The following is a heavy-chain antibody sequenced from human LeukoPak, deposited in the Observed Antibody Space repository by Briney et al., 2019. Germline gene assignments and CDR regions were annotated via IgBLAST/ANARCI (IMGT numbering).Heavy chain of an antibody. CDR2: IYHSGET. Sequence: PSETLSLTCAVSGGSLSSHYWSWIRHPPGKGLEWIAYIYHSGETDYNPSLKSRVTISVDTSKNQFSLQVTSVTAADTAVYYCARGFWNDVEGFDYWGQGTLVTVSS. CDR3: ARGFWNDVEGFDY. D-gene: IGHD1-1*01. V-gene: IGHV4-59*11. CDR1: GGSLSSHY. J-gene: IGHJ4*02.